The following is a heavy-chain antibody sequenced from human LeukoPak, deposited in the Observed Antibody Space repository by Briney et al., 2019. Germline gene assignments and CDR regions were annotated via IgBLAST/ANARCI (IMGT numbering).Heavy chain of an antibody. CDR1: GYTFTGYY. V-gene: IGHV1-2*02. J-gene: IGHJ4*02. D-gene: IGHD6-6*01. CDR3: ARGSSIAERPSYFDY. Sequence: ASVKVSCKASGYTFTGYYMHWVRQAPGQGLEWIGWINPNSGGTNYAQLYQGMATMTRDTSISSSYMVLSRLRSDDTAVYYGARGSSIAERPSYFDYWGKGNVVRV. CDR2: INPNSGGT.